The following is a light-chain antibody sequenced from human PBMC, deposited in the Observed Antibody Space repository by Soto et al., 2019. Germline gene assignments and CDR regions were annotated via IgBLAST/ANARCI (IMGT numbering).Light chain of an antibody. CDR3: QYYGGYYGSSPRYT. CDR1: QNVSSNY. Sequence: EIVLTQSPGTLSFSPGERATLSCRASQNVSSNYLAWYQQRPGQAPRLLMYGAFIRATGIPDRISGSGSGTDFTVTISRLEPEDFAVYYCQYYGGYYGSSPRYTFGQGTKVDIK. V-gene: IGKV3-20*01. CDR2: GAF. J-gene: IGKJ2*01.